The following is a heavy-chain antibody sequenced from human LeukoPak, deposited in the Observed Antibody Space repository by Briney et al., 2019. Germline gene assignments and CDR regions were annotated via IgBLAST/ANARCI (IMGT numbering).Heavy chain of an antibody. V-gene: IGHV3-74*01. D-gene: IGHD1-1*01. Sequence: GGSLRLSCAASGFTFSSYWMHWVRQAPGKGLVWVSRINSDGSSTSYADSVKGRFTISRDNAKNTLYLQMNSLRAEDTAVYYCARGAKLEPPSMTQLQNWFDPWGQGTLVTVSS. CDR3: ARGAKLEPPSMTQLQNWFDP. J-gene: IGHJ5*02. CDR2: INSDGSST. CDR1: GFTFSSYW.